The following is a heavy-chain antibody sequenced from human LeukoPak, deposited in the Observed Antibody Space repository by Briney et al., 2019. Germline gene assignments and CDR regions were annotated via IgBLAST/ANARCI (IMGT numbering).Heavy chain of an antibody. J-gene: IGHJ6*03. CDR2: IYYSGST. V-gene: IGHV4-39*07. CDR1: GGSISSSSYY. CDR3: AGGAYSSGWATALYYYYYYMDV. D-gene: IGHD6-19*01. Sequence: SETLSLTCTVSGGSISSSSYYWGWIRQPPGKGLEWIGSIYYSGSTYYNPSLKSRVTISVDTSKNQFSLKLSSVTAADTAVYYCAGGAYSSGWATALYYYYYYMDVWGKGTTVTVSS.